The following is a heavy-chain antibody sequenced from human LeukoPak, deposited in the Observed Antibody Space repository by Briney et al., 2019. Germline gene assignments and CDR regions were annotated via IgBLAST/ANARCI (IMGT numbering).Heavy chain of an antibody. CDR1: GVSISSSNSY. CDR2: IYYSGNT. V-gene: IGHV4-39*02. D-gene: IGHD1-26*01. J-gene: IGHJ6*03. CDR3: ARDSGSYYGYYYYMDV. Sequence: SETLSLTCTVSGVSISSSNSYWGWIRQPPGKGLEWIGSIYYSGNTYYNASLKSQVSISIDTSKNQFSLQLNSVTPEDTAVYYCARDSGSYYGYYYYMDVWGKGTTVTVSS.